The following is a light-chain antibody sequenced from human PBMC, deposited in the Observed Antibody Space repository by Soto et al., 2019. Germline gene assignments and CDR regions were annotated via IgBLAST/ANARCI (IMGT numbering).Light chain of an antibody. Sequence: DIQMTQSPSSLSASVGDRVTITCQASRDIGKYLNWFQEKPGKAPKLLIYDASNLQTGVPSRFSGSGSGTDFTFTISSLQPEDFATYYCQRYDSLPPTFGQGTRLDI. CDR3: QRYDSLPPT. V-gene: IGKV1-33*01. CDR2: DAS. J-gene: IGKJ5*01. CDR1: RDIGKY.